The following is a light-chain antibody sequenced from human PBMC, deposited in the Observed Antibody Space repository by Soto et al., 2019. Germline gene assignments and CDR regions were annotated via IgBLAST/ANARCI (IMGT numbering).Light chain of an antibody. CDR3: QQYNNWPPIT. V-gene: IGKV3-15*01. Sequence: EIVFTQSPATLSVSPGERATLSCRSSQSVSIKLAWYQQRPGQAPRLLIYDTSTRATGIPARFSGSGSGTEFTLTISSLQSEDFAVYYCQQYNNWPPITFGQGTRLEI. CDR1: QSVSIK. J-gene: IGKJ5*01. CDR2: DTS.